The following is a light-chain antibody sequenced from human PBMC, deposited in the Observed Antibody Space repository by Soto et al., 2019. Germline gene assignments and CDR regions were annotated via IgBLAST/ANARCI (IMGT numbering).Light chain of an antibody. J-gene: IGKJ4*01. Sequence: EIVMTQSPDTLSVSAGERASLSCRCSQSVTSNYLAWYQQKPGQTPWLLIYGASTRATGIPARFSGSGSGTEFTLTISSLQSEDFAVYYCQQYNNWPLTFGGGTKVDIK. CDR3: QQYNNWPLT. CDR1: QSVTSN. V-gene: IGKV3-15*01. CDR2: GAS.